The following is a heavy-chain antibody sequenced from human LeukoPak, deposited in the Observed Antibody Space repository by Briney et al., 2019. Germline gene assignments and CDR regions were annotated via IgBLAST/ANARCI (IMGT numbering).Heavy chain of an antibody. Sequence: SETLSLTCTVSGGSISSYYWSWIRQPPGQGLEWIGEINHSGSTNYNPSLKSRVTISVDTSKNQFSLKLSSVTAADTAVYYCARGTKTEGLGLLGTPFDYWGQGTLVTVSS. CDR1: GGSISSYY. CDR2: INHSGST. D-gene: IGHD1-7*01. J-gene: IGHJ4*02. CDR3: ARGTKTEGLGLLGTPFDY. V-gene: IGHV4-34*01.